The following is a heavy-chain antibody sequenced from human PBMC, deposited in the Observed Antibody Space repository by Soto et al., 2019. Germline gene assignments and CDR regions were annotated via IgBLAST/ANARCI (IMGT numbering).Heavy chain of an antibody. V-gene: IGHV1-69*06. D-gene: IGHD3-22*01. Sequence: QVELVQSGAEVKKPGSSVKVSCQASEDTFRNYAISWVRQAPGQGLEWMGGIIPIFGTANYAQKFQGRVTITEYTSSNTVYFELSSLRSEDTAVYYCASTKYDSSAYYYWYLGLWGRGTLVTVSS. J-gene: IGHJ2*01. CDR2: IIPIFGTA. CDR1: EDTFRNYA. CDR3: ASTKYDSSAYYYWYLGL.